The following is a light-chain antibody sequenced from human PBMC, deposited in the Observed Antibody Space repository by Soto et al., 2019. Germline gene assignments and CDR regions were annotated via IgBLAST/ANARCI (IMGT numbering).Light chain of an antibody. V-gene: IGKV1-33*01. Sequence: DIQMTQSPSSLSASVGDRVPITCQASQDISNYLNWYQQKPGKAPKLLIYDASHLESGVPSRFSGSGSGTDFTFTISSLQTEDISTYYCQQYYDLPLTFGPGTKVDIK. CDR3: QQYYDLPLT. CDR2: DAS. J-gene: IGKJ3*01. CDR1: QDISNY.